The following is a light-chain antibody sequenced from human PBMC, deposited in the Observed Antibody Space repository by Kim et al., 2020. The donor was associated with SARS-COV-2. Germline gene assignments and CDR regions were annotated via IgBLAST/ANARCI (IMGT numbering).Light chain of an antibody. V-gene: IGKV1-5*03. CDR1: QSISTW. CDR2: KAS. CDR3: QQFSSYSYS. J-gene: IGKJ2*03. Sequence: DIQMTQSPSTLSASVGDRVTITCRASQSISTWLAWYQQKPGKAPKLLIYKASTLESGVPSRFSGSGSGTEFTLTISSLQPDDSATYYCQQFSSYSYSFGQGTKLEI.